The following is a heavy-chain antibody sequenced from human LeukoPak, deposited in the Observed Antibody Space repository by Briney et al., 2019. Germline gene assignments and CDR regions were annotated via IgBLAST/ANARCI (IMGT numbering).Heavy chain of an antibody. Sequence: ASVKVSCKASGYTFTSFDINWVRQAPGQGLEWMGIINPSGGSTSYAQKFQGRVTMTRDTSTSTVYMELSSLRSEDTAVYYCARDEVGYCSSTSCRPYYYYYGMDVWGKGTTVTVSS. D-gene: IGHD2-2*01. CDR2: INPSGGST. J-gene: IGHJ6*04. V-gene: IGHV1-46*01. CDR3: ARDEVGYCSSTSCRPYYYYYGMDV. CDR1: GYTFTSFD.